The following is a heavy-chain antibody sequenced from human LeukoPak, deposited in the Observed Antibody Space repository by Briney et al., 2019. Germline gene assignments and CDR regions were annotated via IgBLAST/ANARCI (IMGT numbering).Heavy chain of an antibody. V-gene: IGHV3-53*01. CDR2: IYSGGST. CDR3: ASETSTAMVRGYGMDV. D-gene: IGHD3-10*01. J-gene: IGHJ6*02. CDR1: GFTVSSNY. Sequence: GGSLRLSCAASGFTVSSNYMSWVRQAPGKGLEWVSVIYSGGSTYYADSVKGRFTISRDNSKNTLYLQMNSLRAEDTAVYYCASETSTAMVRGYGMDVWGQGTTVTVSS.